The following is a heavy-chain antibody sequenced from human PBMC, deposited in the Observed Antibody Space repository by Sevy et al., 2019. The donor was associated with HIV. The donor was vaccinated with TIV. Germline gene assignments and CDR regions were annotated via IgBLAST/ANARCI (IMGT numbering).Heavy chain of an antibody. CDR3: STEGLYCSGGSCSSEGFDF. J-gene: IGHJ4*02. CDR2: IKSKTDGGTT. CDR1: EFPFSNAW. D-gene: IGHD2-15*01. V-gene: IGHV3-15*01. Sequence: GGSLRLSCAAFEFPFSNAWMNWVRQAPGKGLEWVGRIKSKTDGGTTDYAAPLKGRFTISRDDSKNTLYLQMNSLKSEDTAVYYCSTEGLYCSGGSCSSEGFDFWGQGTLVTVSS.